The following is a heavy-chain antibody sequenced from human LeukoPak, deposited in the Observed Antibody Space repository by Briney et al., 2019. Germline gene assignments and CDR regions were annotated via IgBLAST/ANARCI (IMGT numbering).Heavy chain of an antibody. CDR3: AKKSSTSWYGWFDP. Sequence: PGGSLRLSCAASGFTFSTYGISWVRQAPGKGLEWVSVISDSGSSTYYADSVKGRFTISRDNSKSTLYLQMNSLRAEDTAIYYCAKKSSTSWYGWFDPWGQGTLVTVSS. D-gene: IGHD2-2*01. V-gene: IGHV3-23*01. CDR2: ISDSGSST. J-gene: IGHJ5*02. CDR1: GFTFSTYG.